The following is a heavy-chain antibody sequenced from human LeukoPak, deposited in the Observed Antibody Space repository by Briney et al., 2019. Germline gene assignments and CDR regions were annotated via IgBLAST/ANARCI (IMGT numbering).Heavy chain of an antibody. Sequence: GGSLRLSCAASGFSFSSYWLSWMRQAPGKGLEWVANIKFDGNEEYYVDSVKGRFTISRDNAKNSLYLQLNSLRVEDTAVYYCKSGGAAPGSFDYWGQGTLVTVSP. J-gene: IGHJ4*02. D-gene: IGHD1-1*01. CDR2: IKFDGNEE. V-gene: IGHV3-7*01. CDR1: GFSFSSYW. CDR3: KSGGAAPGSFDY.